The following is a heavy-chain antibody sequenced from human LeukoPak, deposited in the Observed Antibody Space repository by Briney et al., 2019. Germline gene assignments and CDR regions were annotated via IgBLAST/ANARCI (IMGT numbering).Heavy chain of an antibody. CDR2: IRGSGGST. CDR1: GFTFSSYA. Sequence: GGSLRLSCAASGFTFSSYAMNWVRQAPGKGLEWVSGIRGSGGSTYYADSVKGRFTISRDNSKNTLYLQMNSLRAEDTALYYCAKDRHYFGSGSYHIDYWGQGTLVTVSS. CDR3: AKDRHYFGSGSYHIDY. J-gene: IGHJ4*02. V-gene: IGHV3-23*01. D-gene: IGHD3-10*01.